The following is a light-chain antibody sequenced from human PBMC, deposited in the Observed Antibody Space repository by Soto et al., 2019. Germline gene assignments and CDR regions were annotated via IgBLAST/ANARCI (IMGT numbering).Light chain of an antibody. CDR2: HAI. J-gene: IGKJ4*01. V-gene: IGKV3-15*01. Sequence: EIVMTQSPATLSVSPGERVTLSCRASESVSNNVAWYQQKPGQAPRLLIYHAITRATGIPARFSGSGSGTELTLTISSVQSEDFAIYDCQQYNNWPLTFGGGTKVEI. CDR1: ESVSNN. CDR3: QQYNNWPLT.